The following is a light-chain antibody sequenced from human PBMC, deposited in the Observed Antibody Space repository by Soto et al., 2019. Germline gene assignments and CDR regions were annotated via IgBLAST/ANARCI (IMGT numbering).Light chain of an antibody. CDR3: SSYTNTGTLVV. CDR2: DVN. Sequence: QSALTQPASVSGSPGQSITISCTGTSTDVGGHKYVSWYQQYPGKAPKVMIYDVNNRPSGVSYRFSGSKSGNTASLTISGLQAEDGADYYCSSYTNTGTLVVFGGGPKLPAL. J-gene: IGLJ2*01. CDR1: STDVGGHKY. V-gene: IGLV2-14*01.